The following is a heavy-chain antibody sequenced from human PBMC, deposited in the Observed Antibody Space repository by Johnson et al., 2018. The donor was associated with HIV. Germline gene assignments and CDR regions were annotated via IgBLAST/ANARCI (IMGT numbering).Heavy chain of an antibody. D-gene: IGHD1-1*01. CDR3: ARGTEGDGAFDI. J-gene: IGHJ3*02. CDR1: GFTFDDYT. V-gene: IGHV3-9*01. CDR2: ISWNRASI. Sequence: VQLVQSGGGVVQPGRSLRLSCAASGFTFDDYTMHWVRQAPGKGLEWVTGISWNRASIGYAAPVKGRFTISRDNSKNTLYLQMNSLRAEDTAVYYCARGTEGDGAFDIWGQGTMVTVSS.